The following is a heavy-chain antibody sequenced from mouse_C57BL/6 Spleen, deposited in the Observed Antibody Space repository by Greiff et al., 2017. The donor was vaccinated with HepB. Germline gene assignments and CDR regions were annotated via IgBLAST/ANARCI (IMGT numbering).Heavy chain of an antibody. J-gene: IGHJ3*01. CDR1: GYTFTSYW. V-gene: IGHV1-64*01. D-gene: IGHD2-4*01. Sequence: QVQLQQPGAELVKPGASVKLSCKASGYTFTSYWMHWVKQRPGQGLEWIGMIHPNSGSTNYNEKFKSKATLTVDKSSSTAYMQLSSLTSEDSAVYYCARRGIYYDYDGTSPFAYWGQGTLVTVSA. CDR2: IHPNSGST. CDR3: ARRGIYYDYDGTSPFAY.